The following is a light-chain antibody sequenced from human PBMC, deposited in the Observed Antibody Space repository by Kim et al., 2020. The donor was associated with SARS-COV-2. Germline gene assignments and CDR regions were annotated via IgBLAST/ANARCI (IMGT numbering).Light chain of an antibody. CDR1: SSDVGGYNY. CDR2: AVS. V-gene: IGLV2-11*01. Sequence: QSALTQPRSVSGSPGQSVTISSTGTSSDVGGYNYVSWYQLHPGKAPKLMIYAVSKRPSGVPDRFSGSKSGNTASLTISGLQAEDEADYYCCSYTGTDPSKVFGTGTKVTVL. CDR3: CSYTGTDPSKV. J-gene: IGLJ1*01.